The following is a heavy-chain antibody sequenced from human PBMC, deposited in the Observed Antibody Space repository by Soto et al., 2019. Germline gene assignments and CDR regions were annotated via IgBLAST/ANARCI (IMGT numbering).Heavy chain of an antibody. J-gene: IGHJ4*02. V-gene: IGHV3-48*03. CDR2: ISSSGGTT. Sequence: GGSLRLSCSASGFTFSSYAMHWVRQAPGKGLEWISHISSSGGTTYYADSVKGRFTISRDNANHSLFLQMNSLRVADTAVYYCARWEVVTGLDYWGQGTLVTVSS. CDR3: ARWEVVTGLDY. CDR1: GFTFSSYA. D-gene: IGHD3-22*01.